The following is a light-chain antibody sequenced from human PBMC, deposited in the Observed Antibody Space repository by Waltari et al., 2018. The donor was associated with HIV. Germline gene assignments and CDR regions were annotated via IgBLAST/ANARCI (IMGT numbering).Light chain of an antibody. V-gene: IGKV4-1*01. CDR1: QGVLYSSNNKSY. CDR3: QQYYSAPWT. CDR2: WAS. J-gene: IGKJ1*01. Sequence: DIVMTQSPDSLAVSLGERATINCKSSQGVLYSSNNKSYLAWYQQKPGQPPQLLIYWASTRESGVPDRFNGSGSGTDFTLTISSLQAEDVAVYYCQQYYSAPWTFGQGTKVEIK.